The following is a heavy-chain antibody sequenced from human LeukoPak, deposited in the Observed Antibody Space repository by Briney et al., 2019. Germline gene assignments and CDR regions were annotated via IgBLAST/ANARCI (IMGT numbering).Heavy chain of an antibody. V-gene: IGHV1-18*04. CDR2: ISGYNGNT. D-gene: IGHD3-10*01. CDR1: GYTFSNHG. J-gene: IGHJ4*02. Sequence: GASVKVSCKASGYTFSNHGITWVRKAPGQGLEWMGWISGYNGNTESAQKFQGRLAMTRDTSTSTAYMELGSLTSEDTALYYCARGRVRFGEFSDAFDSWGQGTLITVSS. CDR3: ARGRVRFGEFSDAFDS.